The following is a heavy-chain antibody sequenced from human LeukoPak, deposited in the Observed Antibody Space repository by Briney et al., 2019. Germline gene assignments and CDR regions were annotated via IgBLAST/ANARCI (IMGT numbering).Heavy chain of an antibody. CDR1: GGSISSSSYY. D-gene: IGHD5-12*01. CDR2: IYYSGST. V-gene: IGHV4-39*07. J-gene: IGHJ6*03. Sequence: PSEALSLTCTVSGGSISSSSYYWGWIRQPPGKGLEWIGSIYYSGSTYYNPSLKSRVTISVDTSKNQFSLKLSSVTAADTAVYYCAREIRGYSGYDWLSRYNYYYYYMDVWGKGTTVTVSS. CDR3: AREIRGYSGYDWLSRYNYYYYYMDV.